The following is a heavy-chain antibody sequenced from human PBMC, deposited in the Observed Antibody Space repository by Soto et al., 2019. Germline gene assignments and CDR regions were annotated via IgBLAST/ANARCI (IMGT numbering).Heavy chain of an antibody. Sequence: QVQLVESGGGVVQPGRSLRLSCAASGFTFSSYAMHWVRQAPGKGLEWVGVISYDGSNKYYADSVKGRFPISRDNSKNTLYMQMTCLGAEDTAVYYCARRTIAAGTTTISRGNPDNWFDPWGQGTLVTVSS. CDR2: ISYDGSNK. V-gene: IGHV3-30-3*01. J-gene: IGHJ5*02. CDR3: ARRTIAAGTTTISRGNPDNWFDP. D-gene: IGHD6-13*01. CDR1: GFTFSSYA.